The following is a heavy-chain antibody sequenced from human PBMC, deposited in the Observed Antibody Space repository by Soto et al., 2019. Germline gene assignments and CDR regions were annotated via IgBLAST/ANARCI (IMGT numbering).Heavy chain of an antibody. CDR3: ARELVTLLGVPFDF. D-gene: IGHD5-18*01. CDR1: GYKFTYYY. CDR2: IDPTRGTA. V-gene: IGHV1-46*04. Sequence: QVQLVQSGAEVKKPGASVKVSCRTSGYKFTYYYVHWVRRTPGQRLEWMGIIDPTRGTANYAETLQGRVTMTRDTSTNTVDMVLSGLSYDDTAFYYCARELVTLLGVPFDFWGQGTLVTVSS. J-gene: IGHJ4*02.